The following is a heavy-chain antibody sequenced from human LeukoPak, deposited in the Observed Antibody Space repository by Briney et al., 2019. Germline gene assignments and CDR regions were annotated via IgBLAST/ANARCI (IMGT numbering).Heavy chain of an antibody. CDR3: ARFVDFWSGSYFDY. J-gene: IGHJ4*02. D-gene: IGHD3-3*01. CDR1: GGTFSSYA. V-gene: IGHV1-69*04. CDR2: IIPILGIA. Sequence: SVKVSCKASGGTFSSYAISWVRQAPGQGLEWMGTIIPILGIANYAQKFQGRVTITADKSTSTAYMELSSLRSEDTAVYYCARFVDFWSGSYFDYWGQGTLVTVSS.